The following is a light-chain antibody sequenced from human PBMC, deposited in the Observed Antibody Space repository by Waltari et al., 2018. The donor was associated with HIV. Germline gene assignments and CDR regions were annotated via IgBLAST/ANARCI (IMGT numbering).Light chain of an antibody. CDR2: EGT. V-gene: IGLV2-23*01. CDR3: CSYAGNNTLV. Sequence: QSALTQPASVSGSPGQSITISCTGTSSDVGSYNLVSWYQQHQGKAPKFMIYEGTKRPSGLSNRSSASKSGNTAALTISGLHAEYESDYHCCSYAGNNTLVFGGGTKLTVL. J-gene: IGLJ3*02. CDR1: SSDVGSYNL.